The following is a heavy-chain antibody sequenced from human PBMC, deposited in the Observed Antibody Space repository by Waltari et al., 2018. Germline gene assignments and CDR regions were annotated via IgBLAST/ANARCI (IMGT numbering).Heavy chain of an antibody. J-gene: IGHJ4*02. Sequence: QVQLVQSGAEVKKHGASVKISCKTSGYMFSYHHLNWVRQAPGQGLEWMGIINPSCGNTDYAKKFQGRITMTRDSSTSTVYMDLSSLTSDDTAVYYCARQVPDRSGFYYFDYWGQGTLVTVSS. D-gene: IGHD3-22*01. V-gene: IGHV1-46*01. CDR1: GYMFSYHH. CDR3: ARQVPDRSGFYYFDY. CDR2: INPSCGNT.